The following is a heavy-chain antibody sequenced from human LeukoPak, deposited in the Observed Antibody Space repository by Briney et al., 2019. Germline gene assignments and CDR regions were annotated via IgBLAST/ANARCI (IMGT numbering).Heavy chain of an antibody. J-gene: IGHJ4*02. V-gene: IGHV4-39*01. CDR3: VRHFDPNYGGYSAFDY. D-gene: IGHD4-23*01. CDR2: MYHSGST. CDR1: GGSISSSSYS. Sequence: PSETLSLTCTVSGGSISSSSYSWGWIRQPPGKGLEWIGSMYHSGSTYYNPSLKSRVTISVDTSKSQFSLKLSSVTAADTAVYYCVRHFDPNYGGYSAFDYWGQGTLVTVSS.